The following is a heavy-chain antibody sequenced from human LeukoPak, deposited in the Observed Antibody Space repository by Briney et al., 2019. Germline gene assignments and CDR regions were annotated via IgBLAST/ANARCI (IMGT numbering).Heavy chain of an antibody. V-gene: IGHV3-21*01. J-gene: IGHJ4*02. CDR2: ISSSSSYI. D-gene: IGHD6-19*01. Sequence: GGSLRLSCAASGFTFSSYSMNWVRQAPGKGLEWVSSISSSSSYIYYADSVKGRFTISRDNAKNSLYLQMNSLRAEDTAVYYCARDFKGQWLAAYYFDYWGQGTLVTASS. CDR1: GFTFSSYS. CDR3: ARDFKGQWLAAYYFDY.